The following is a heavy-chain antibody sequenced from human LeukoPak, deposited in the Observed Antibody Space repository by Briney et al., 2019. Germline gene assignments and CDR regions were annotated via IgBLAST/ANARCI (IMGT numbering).Heavy chain of an antibody. CDR1: GGSISSYY. Sequence: PSETLSLTCTVSGGSISSYYWSWIRQPPGKGLEWIGSIYYSGSTYYNPSLKSRVTISVDTSKNQFSLKLRSVTAADTAVYYCARASMVGAFDIWGQGTMVTVSS. CDR2: IYYSGST. D-gene: IGHD3-10*01. CDR3: ARASMVGAFDI. V-gene: IGHV4-59*05. J-gene: IGHJ3*02.